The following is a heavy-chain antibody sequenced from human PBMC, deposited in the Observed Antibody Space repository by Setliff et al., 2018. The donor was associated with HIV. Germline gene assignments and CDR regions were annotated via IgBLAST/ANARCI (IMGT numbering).Heavy chain of an antibody. CDR2: INLNSGGT. Sequence: ASVKVSCKASGYSFTRNQIHWVRQAPGQGLEWMGIINLNSGGTTYAQRFQGRVTMTWDTSISTAYMELSRLTSGDTAVYYCARGDPFGDYGDYDYYSYTMDVWGQGTAVTVSS. CDR3: ARGDPFGDYGDYDYYSYTMDV. J-gene: IGHJ6*02. CDR1: GYSFTRNQ. V-gene: IGHV1-2*02. D-gene: IGHD4-17*01.